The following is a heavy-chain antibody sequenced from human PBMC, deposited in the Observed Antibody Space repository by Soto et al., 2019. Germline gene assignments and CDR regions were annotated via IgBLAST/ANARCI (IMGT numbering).Heavy chain of an antibody. V-gene: IGHV4-30-2*01. J-gene: IGHJ6*02. Sequence: PSETLSLTCAVSGGSISSGGYSWSWIRQPPGKGLEWIGYIYHSGSTYYNPSLESRVTISVDRSKNQFSLKLSSVTAADTAVYYCARGLGDGSGKTYYYYYGMDVWGQGTTVTVSS. CDR3: ARGLGDGSGKTYYYYYGMDV. CDR1: GGSISSGGYS. CDR2: IYHSGST. D-gene: IGHD3-10*01.